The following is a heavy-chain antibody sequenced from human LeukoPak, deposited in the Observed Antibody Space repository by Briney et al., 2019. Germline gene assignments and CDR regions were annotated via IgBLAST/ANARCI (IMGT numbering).Heavy chain of an antibody. V-gene: IGHV3-33*01. CDR3: VRDRITMVRGVRNWFDP. D-gene: IGHD3-10*01. Sequence: GRSLRLSCAASGFIFSTYGMHWVRQAPGKGLEWVAPIWYDGSDELYADSVKGRFTISRDNSRNTLYLQMNSLRVEDTAVYYCVRDRITMVRGVRNWFDPWGQGTLVSVSS. J-gene: IGHJ5*02. CDR1: GFIFSTYG. CDR2: IWYDGSDE.